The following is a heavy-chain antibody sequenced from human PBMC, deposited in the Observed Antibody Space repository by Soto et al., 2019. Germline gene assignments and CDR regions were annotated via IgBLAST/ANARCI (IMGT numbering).Heavy chain of an antibody. V-gene: IGHV4-30-2*01. CDR3: ARLNCGGDCYVGENWFDP. Sequence: SETLSLTCAVSGGSISSGGYSWSWIRQPPGKGLEWIGYIYHSGSTYYNPSLKSRVTISVDRSKNQFSLKLSSVTAADTAVYYGARLNCGGDCYVGENWFDPWGQGTLVTVSS. CDR1: GGSISSGGYS. J-gene: IGHJ5*02. CDR2: IYHSGST. D-gene: IGHD2-21*02.